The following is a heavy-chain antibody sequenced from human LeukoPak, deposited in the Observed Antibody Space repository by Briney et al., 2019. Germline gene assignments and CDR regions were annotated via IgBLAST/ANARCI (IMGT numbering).Heavy chain of an antibody. V-gene: IGHV1-69*05. CDR2: IIPIFGTA. CDR3: ARGAPDIVVVPAAIGPPVYYYYMDV. Sequence: GASVKVSCKASGGTFSSYAISWVRQAPGQGLEWMGGIIPIFGTANYAQKFQGRVTITTDESTSTAYMELSSLRSEDTAVYYCARGAPDIVVVPAAIGPPVYYYYMDVWGKGTTVTVSS. J-gene: IGHJ6*03. D-gene: IGHD2-2*02. CDR1: GGTFSSYA.